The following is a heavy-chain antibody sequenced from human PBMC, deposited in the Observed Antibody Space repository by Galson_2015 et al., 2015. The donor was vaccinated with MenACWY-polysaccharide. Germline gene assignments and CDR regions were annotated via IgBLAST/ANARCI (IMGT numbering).Heavy chain of an antibody. J-gene: IGHJ4*02. CDR3: ATYSGSYANDY. D-gene: IGHD1-26*01. CDR2: INPNSGGT. CDR1: TFTGYY. V-gene: IGHV1-2*02. Sequence: TFTGYYMHWVRQAPGQGLEWMGWINPNSGGTNYAQKFQGRVTMTRDTSISTAYTEVSRLKSDDTAVYYCATYSGSYANDYWGQGTLVTVSS.